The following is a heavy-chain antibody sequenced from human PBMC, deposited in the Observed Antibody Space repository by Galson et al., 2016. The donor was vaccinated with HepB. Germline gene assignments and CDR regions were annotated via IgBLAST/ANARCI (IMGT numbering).Heavy chain of an antibody. CDR2: ISPHNGDV. Sequence: SVKVSCKALGDSFTSYGVNWVRQAPGQGLEWMGWISPHNGDVKDAPNFQGRVTLTTDTSASTAFLELRSLRSDDTAVYFCAIDYLGSGRYFWGQGTLVTVSS. D-gene: IGHD3-10*01. V-gene: IGHV1-18*01. CDR1: GDSFTSYG. J-gene: IGHJ4*02. CDR3: AIDYLGSGRYF.